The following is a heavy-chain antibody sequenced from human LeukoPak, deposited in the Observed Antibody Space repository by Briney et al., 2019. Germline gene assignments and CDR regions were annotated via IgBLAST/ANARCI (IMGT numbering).Heavy chain of an antibody. CDR2: ISDSGDIT. CDR3: AKVGAAGIAVVLVDY. Sequence: GGSLRLSCAASGFTFSSYAMSWVRQAPGKGLEWVSIISDSGDITYYADSVKGRFTISRDNSKNTLYLQMNSLRAEDMAVYYCAKVGAAGIAVVLVDYWGQGTLVTVSS. D-gene: IGHD6-19*01. J-gene: IGHJ4*02. CDR1: GFTFSSYA. V-gene: IGHV3-23*01.